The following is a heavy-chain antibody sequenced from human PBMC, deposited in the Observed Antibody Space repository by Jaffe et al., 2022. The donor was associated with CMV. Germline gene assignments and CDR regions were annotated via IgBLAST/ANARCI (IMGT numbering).Heavy chain of an antibody. CDR3: ARHEGFLEWLRGYYNWFDP. V-gene: IGHV4-39*01. Sequence: QLQLQESGPGLVKPSETLSLTCTVSGGSISSSSYYWGWIRQPPGKGLEWIGSIYYSGSTYYNPSLKSRVTISVDTSKNQFSLKLSSVTAADTAVYYCARHEGFLEWLRGYYNWFDPWGQGTLVTVSS. CDR1: GGSISSSSYY. CDR2: IYYSGST. J-gene: IGHJ5*02. D-gene: IGHD3-3*01.